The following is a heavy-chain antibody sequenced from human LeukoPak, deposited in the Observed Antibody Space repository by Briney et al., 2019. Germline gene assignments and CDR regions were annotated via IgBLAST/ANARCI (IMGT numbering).Heavy chain of an antibody. CDR2: INPSGGST. D-gene: IGHD3-22*01. CDR1: GYTFTSYY. J-gene: IGHJ4*02. CDR3: MLVVVISYYFDY. V-gene: IGHV1-46*01. Sequence: GASVKVSCKASGYTFTSYYMHWVRQAPGQGLEWMGIINPSGGSTSYAQKFQGRVTMTRDTSTSTVYMELSSLRSEDTAVYCCMLVVVISYYFDYWGQGTLVTVSS.